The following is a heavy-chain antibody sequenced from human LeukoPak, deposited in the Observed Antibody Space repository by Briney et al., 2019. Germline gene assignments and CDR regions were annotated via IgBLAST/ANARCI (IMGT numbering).Heavy chain of an antibody. V-gene: IGHV6-1*01. D-gene: IGHD2-15*01. J-gene: IGHJ4*02. Sequence: SQTLSLTCAISGDSVSSNSAAWNWIRQSPSRGLEWLGRTYYRSKWYNDYAVSVKSRITINPDTSKNQFSLQLNSVTPEDTAMYYCARDCSGGRCYGRTWGFDYWGQRILVTVSS. CDR3: ARDCSGGRCYGRTWGFDY. CDR1: GDSVSSNSAA. CDR2: TYYRSKWYN.